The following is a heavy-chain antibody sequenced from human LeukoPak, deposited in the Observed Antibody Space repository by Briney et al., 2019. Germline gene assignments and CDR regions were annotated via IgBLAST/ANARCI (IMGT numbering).Heavy chain of an antibody. Sequence: PSETLSLTCAVSGASISGSGYYLGWIRQPPGKGLEWIGNMYHSGSTYYNPSLTSRVTISVDTSMNQFSLKLSSVTAADTAVYYCARGGYYYYYMDVWGKGTTVTVSS. J-gene: IGHJ6*03. CDR1: GASISGSGYY. D-gene: IGHD3-22*01. V-gene: IGHV4-39*07. CDR3: ARGGYYYYYMDV. CDR2: MYHSGST.